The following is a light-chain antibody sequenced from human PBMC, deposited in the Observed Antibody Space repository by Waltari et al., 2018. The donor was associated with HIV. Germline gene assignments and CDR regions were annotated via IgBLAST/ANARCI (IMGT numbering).Light chain of an antibody. J-gene: IGLJ3*02. CDR1: SSDVGGYNY. V-gene: IGLV2-14*03. CDR2: DVG. Sequence: QSALTQPASVSGSPGQSITISCTGTSSDVGGYNYVSWYQQHPGKAPKLMIYDVGKRPSGVCNRFSGSKSGNTASLAVSGLRAEDEADYYCSSFTRSSTRVFGGGTKLTVL. CDR3: SSFTRSSTRV.